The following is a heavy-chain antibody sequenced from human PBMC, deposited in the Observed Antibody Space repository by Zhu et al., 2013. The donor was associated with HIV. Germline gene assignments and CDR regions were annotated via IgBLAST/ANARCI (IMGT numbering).Heavy chain of an antibody. D-gene: IGHD2-15*01. Sequence: QVQLVQSGAEVKKPGSSVKVSCKASGGTFSSYAISWVRQAPGQGLEWMGGIIPIFGTANYAQKFQGRVTITADESTSTAYMELSSLRSEDTAVYYCAREHGYCSGGSCYDHTKYFDYWGQGTLVTVSS. J-gene: IGHJ4*02. CDR2: IIPIFGTA. CDR3: AREHGYCSGGSCYDHTKYFDY. V-gene: IGHV1-69*12. CDR1: GGTFSSYA.